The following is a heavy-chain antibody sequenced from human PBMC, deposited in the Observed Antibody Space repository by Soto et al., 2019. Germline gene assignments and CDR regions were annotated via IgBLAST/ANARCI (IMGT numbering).Heavy chain of an antibody. CDR3: ARDRRSSSWYGNDY. CDR1: GYTFTSYG. D-gene: IGHD6-13*01. J-gene: IGHJ4*02. V-gene: IGHV1-18*01. CDR2: ISAYNGNT. Sequence: ASVKVSCKASGYTFTSYGISWVRQAPGQGLEWMGWISAYNGNTNYAQKLQGRVTMTTDTSTSTAYMELRSLRSDDTAVYYCARDRRSSSWYGNDYWGQGTLVTVSS.